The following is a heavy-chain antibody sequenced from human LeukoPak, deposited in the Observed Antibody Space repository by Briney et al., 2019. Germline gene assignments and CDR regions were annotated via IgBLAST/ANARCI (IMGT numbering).Heavy chain of an antibody. CDR1: GYTFTSYD. J-gene: IGHJ5*02. Sequence: ASVKVSCKASGYTFTSYDINWVRQATGQGLEWMGWMNPNSGNTGYAQKFQGRVTMTRNTSISTAYMELSSLRSEDTAVYYCARPFYDFWSGQKLNWFDPWAREPWSPSPQ. CDR2: MNPNSGNT. CDR3: ARPFYDFWSGQKLNWFDP. V-gene: IGHV1-8*01. D-gene: IGHD3-3*01.